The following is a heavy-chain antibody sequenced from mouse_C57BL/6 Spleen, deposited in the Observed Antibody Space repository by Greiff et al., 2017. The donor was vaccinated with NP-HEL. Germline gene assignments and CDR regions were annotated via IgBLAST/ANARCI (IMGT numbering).Heavy chain of an antibody. V-gene: IGHV1-72*01. CDR3: AKKNYLYAMDY. Sequence: QVQLQPPGAELVKPGASVKLSCKASGYTFTSYWMHWVKQRPGRGLAWIGRIDPNSGGSKYNEKFKRQATLTAVKPSSTVYMPLRSLTSEDTAVCYCAKKNYLYAMDYGGQGTSGTVAS. CDR2: IDPNSGGS. D-gene: IGHD1-1*01. J-gene: IGHJ4*01. CDR1: GYTFTSYW.